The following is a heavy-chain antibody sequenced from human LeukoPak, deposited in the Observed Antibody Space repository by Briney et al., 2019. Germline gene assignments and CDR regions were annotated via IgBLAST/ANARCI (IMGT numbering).Heavy chain of an antibody. V-gene: IGHV1-69*04. CDR1: GGTFSSYA. CDR3: ATPYGDYEVYYYYGMDV. D-gene: IGHD4-17*01. J-gene: IGHJ6*02. CDR2: IIPILGIA. Sequence: GSSVKVSCKASGGTFSSYAISWVRQAPGQGLEWMGRIIPILGIANYAQKFQGRVTITADKSTSTAYMELSSLRSEVTAVYYCATPYGDYEVYYYYGMDVWGQGTTVTVSS.